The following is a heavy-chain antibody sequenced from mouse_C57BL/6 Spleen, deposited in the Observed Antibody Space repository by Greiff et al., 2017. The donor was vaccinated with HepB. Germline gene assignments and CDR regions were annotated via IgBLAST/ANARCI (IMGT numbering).Heavy chain of an antibody. D-gene: IGHD2-4*01. Sequence: QVHVKQPGTELVKPGASVKLSCKASGYTFTSYWMHWVKQRPGQGLEWIGNINPSNGGTNYNEKFKSKATLTVDKSSSTAYMQLSSLTSEDSAVYYCARSYYDYDGWFAYWGQGTLVTVSA. CDR2: INPSNGGT. J-gene: IGHJ3*01. CDR3: ARSYYDYDGWFAY. V-gene: IGHV1-53*01. CDR1: GYTFTSYW.